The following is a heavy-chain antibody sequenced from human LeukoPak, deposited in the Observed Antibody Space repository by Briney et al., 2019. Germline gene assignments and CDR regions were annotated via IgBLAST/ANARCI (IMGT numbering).Heavy chain of an antibody. J-gene: IGHJ6*02. CDR3: ARIPSMVNYYYGMDV. D-gene: IGHD4/OR15-4a*01. CDR1: GGSFSGYY. Sequence: SETLSLTCAVYGGSFSGYYWSWIRQPPGKGLEWIGEINHSGSTNYNPSLKSQITISVDTSKNQFSLKLNSVTAADTAVYYCARIPSMVNYYYGMDVWGQGTTVTVSS. CDR2: INHSGST. V-gene: IGHV4-34*01.